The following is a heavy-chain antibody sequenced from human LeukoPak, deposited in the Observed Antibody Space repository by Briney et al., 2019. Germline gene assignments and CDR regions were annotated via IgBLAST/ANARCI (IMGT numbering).Heavy chain of an antibody. Sequence: ASVKVSCKASGSTFTGYYFHWVRQAPGQGLEWMGWINPNNGATTYAQKFQGRVTMTRDTSINTSYMDLSRLRSDDTAVYYCARSCSGITCSPDYWGQGTLVTVSS. V-gene: IGHV1-2*02. CDR1: GSTFTGYY. D-gene: IGHD2-15*01. CDR3: ARSCSGITCSPDY. CDR2: INPNNGAT. J-gene: IGHJ4*02.